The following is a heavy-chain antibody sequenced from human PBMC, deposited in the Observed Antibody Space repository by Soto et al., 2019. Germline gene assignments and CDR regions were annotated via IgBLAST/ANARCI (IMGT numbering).Heavy chain of an antibody. CDR1: GGSISGGGYC. CDR3: ARGLIALFWSGPPDY. D-gene: IGHD3-3*01. V-gene: IGHV4-30-2*01. Sequence: LQPMCLTCAVSGGSISGGGYCWSWIRQTPGKGLEWIGYINHSGSTNYNPSLKSRVTISVDTSKNQFSLKLSSVTAADTAVYYCARGLIALFWSGPPDYWGQGTLVTVSS. J-gene: IGHJ4*02. CDR2: INHSGST.